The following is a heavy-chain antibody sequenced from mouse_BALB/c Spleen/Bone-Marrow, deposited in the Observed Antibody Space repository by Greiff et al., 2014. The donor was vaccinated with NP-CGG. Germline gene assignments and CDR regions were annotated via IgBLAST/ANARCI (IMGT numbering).Heavy chain of an antibody. Sequence: VQLQQSGTVLARPGASVKMSCKASGYTFTSYWVHWVKQRPGQGLEWIGAIYPGNSDTSYNQKFKGKAKLTAVTSTSTAYMDLSSLTNEDSAVYYCTRGITTVVATRAMDYWGQGTSVTVSS. CDR3: TRGITTVVATRAMDY. CDR1: GYTFTSYW. D-gene: IGHD1-1*01. CDR2: IYPGNSDT. J-gene: IGHJ4*01. V-gene: IGHV1-5*01.